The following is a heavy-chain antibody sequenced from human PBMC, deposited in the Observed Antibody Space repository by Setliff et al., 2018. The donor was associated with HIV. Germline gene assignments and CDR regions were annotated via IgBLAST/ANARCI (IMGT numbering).Heavy chain of an antibody. CDR2: IRYDGSEK. Sequence: GGSLRLSCAASGFIFGNFGLHWVRQAPGEGLEWVTFIRYDGSEKFYADSVRGRFTISRDNAKNSLYLQMNSLRAEDTAVYYCAKIRLGSIAAGGTSTSFDYWGQGTLVTV. V-gene: IGHV3-30*02. CDR3: AKIRLGSIAAGGTSTSFDY. J-gene: IGHJ4*02. D-gene: IGHD6-13*01. CDR1: GFIFGNFG.